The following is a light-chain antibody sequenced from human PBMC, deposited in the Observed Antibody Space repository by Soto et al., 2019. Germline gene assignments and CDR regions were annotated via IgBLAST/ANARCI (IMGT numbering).Light chain of an antibody. J-gene: IGLJ1*01. CDR1: RSDVGGYNY. Sequence: QSALTQPASVSGSPGQSITISCTGTRSDVGGYNYVSWYQQHPGKATKLMIYDVSNRPSGVSNRFSGSKSGNTASLTISGLQAEDEADYYCSSYTSSSTLVVFGTGTKVTVL. CDR3: SSYTSSSTLVV. V-gene: IGLV2-14*01. CDR2: DVS.